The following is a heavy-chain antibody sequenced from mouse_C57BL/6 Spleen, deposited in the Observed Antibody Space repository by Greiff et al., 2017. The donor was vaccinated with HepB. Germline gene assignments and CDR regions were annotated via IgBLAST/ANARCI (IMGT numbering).Heavy chain of an antibody. D-gene: IGHD1-1*01. Sequence: EVQVVESGGGLVKPGGSLKLSCAASGFTFSSYAMSWVRQTPEKRLEWVATISDGGSYTYYPDNVKGRFTISRDNAKNNLYLQMSHLKSEDTAMYYCAREGLLLLSLVAYWGQGTLVTVSA. J-gene: IGHJ3*01. CDR1: GFTFSSYA. CDR3: AREGLLLLSLVAY. V-gene: IGHV5-4*01. CDR2: ISDGGSYT.